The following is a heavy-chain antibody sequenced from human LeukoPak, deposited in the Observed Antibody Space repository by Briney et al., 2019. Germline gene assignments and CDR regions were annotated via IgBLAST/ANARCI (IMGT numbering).Heavy chain of an antibody. J-gene: IGHJ4*02. CDR3: ARGHYYDSPKVFDY. CDR1: GGSISSYY. D-gene: IGHD3-22*01. Sequence: SETLSLTCTVSGGSISSYYWSWIRQPPGKGLEWIGYIYYSGSTNYNPSLKSRVTISVDTSKNQFSLKLSSVTAADTAVYYCARGHYYDSPKVFDYWGQGTLVTVSS. V-gene: IGHV4-59*08. CDR2: IYYSGST.